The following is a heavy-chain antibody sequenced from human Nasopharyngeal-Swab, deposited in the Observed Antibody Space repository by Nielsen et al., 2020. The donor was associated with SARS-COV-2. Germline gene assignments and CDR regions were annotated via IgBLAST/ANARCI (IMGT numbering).Heavy chain of an antibody. J-gene: IGHJ5*02. CDR1: GGSFSGYY. Sequence: SHTLSLTCAVYGGSFSGYYWSWIRQPPGKGLEWIGEVNHSGSTYYNPSLKSRVTISVDTSKNQFSLKLSSVTAADTAVYYCARGKNYVWGTYRYNGWFDPWGQGTLVTVSS. V-gene: IGHV4-34*01. CDR2: VNHSGST. D-gene: IGHD3-16*02. CDR3: ARGKNYVWGTYRYNGWFDP.